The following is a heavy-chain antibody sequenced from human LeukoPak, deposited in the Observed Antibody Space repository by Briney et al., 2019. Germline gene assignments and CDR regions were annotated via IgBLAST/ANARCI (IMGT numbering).Heavy chain of an antibody. CDR1: GFTFSIHW. J-gene: IGHJ3*02. V-gene: IGHV3-7*01. Sequence: PGGSLRLSCAASGFTFSIHWMSWVRQAPGKGLEWAANIKEDGSEKYYVDSVRGRFTISRDNAKNSLYLQMNSLRGEVTAVYYCTRDSGYNAFDIWGQGTMVTVSS. CDR3: TRDSGYNAFDI. CDR2: IKEDGSEK. D-gene: IGHD5-12*01.